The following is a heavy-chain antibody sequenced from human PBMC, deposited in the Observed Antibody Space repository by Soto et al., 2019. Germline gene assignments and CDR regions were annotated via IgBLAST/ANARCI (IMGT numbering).Heavy chain of an antibody. Sequence: SVKVSCKASGGTFSSYAISWVRQAPGQGLEWMGGTIPIFGTANYAQKFQGRVTITADKSTSTAYMELSSLRSEDTAVYYCASLGYCSGGSCYGRPQYYGMDVWGQGTTVTVSS. CDR1: GGTFSSYA. CDR3: ASLGYCSGGSCYGRPQYYGMDV. V-gene: IGHV1-69*06. CDR2: TIPIFGTA. J-gene: IGHJ6*02. D-gene: IGHD2-15*01.